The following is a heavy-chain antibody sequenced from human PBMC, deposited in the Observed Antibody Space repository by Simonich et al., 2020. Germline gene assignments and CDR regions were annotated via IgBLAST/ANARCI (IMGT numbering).Heavy chain of an antibody. CDR1: GYTFTGYY. CDR2: NNPHRGGT. D-gene: IGHD1-1*01. CDR3: ASSKRGYNWNDFDY. J-gene: IGHJ4*02. Sequence: QVQLVQSGAEVKKPGASVKVSCKASGYTFTGYYMHWVRQAPGQGLGWMGWNNPHRGGTNYAQKFQGRVTMTRDTSISTAYMELSRLRSDDTAVYYCASSKRGYNWNDFDYWGQGTLVTVSS. V-gene: IGHV1-2*02.